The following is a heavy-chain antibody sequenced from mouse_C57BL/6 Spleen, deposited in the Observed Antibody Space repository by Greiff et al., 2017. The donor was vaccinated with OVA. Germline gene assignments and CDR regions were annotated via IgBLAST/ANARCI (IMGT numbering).Heavy chain of an antibody. V-gene: IGHV1-7*01. CDR1: GYTFTSYW. Sequence: QVQLQQSGAELAKPGASVKLSCKASGYTFTSYWMHWVQQRPGQGLEWIGYINPSSGYTKYNQKFKDKATLTADKSSSTAYMQLSSLTYEDSAVDDCAREGYEYDGKFAYWGQGTLVTVSA. D-gene: IGHD2-4*01. J-gene: IGHJ3*01. CDR2: INPSSGYT. CDR3: AREGYEYDGKFAY.